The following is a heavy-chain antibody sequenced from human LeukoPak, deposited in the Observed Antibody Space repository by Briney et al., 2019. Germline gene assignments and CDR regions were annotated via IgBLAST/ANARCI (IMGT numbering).Heavy chain of an antibody. D-gene: IGHD6-13*01. CDR1: GGSISSSSYY. CDR3: ARGRDGYSSSGGSLDV. Sequence: PSETLSLTCTVSGGSISSSSYYWSWIRQPAGKGLEWIGRIYTSGSTNYNPSLKSRVTMSVDTSKNQFSLKLSSVTAADTAVYYCARGRDGYSSSGGSLDVWGQGTTVTVSS. J-gene: IGHJ6*02. CDR2: IYTSGST. V-gene: IGHV4-61*02.